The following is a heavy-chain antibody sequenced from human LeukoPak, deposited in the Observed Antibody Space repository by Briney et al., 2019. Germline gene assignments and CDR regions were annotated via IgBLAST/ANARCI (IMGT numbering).Heavy chain of an antibody. Sequence: PSETLSLTCTVSGGSISSGDYYWSWIRQPPGKGLEWIGYIYYSGSTYYNPSLKSRVTISVDTSKNQFSLKLSSVTAADTAVYYYARAPTLLSHRRFDYWGQGTLVTVSS. V-gene: IGHV4-30-4*01. J-gene: IGHJ4*02. CDR3: ARAPTLLSHRRFDY. CDR2: IYYSGST. D-gene: IGHD3-10*01. CDR1: GGSISSGDYY.